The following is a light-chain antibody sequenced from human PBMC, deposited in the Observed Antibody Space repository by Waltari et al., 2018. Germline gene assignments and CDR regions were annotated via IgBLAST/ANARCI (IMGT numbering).Light chain of an antibody. CDR3: QQYYNTPPIT. CDR1: KIVLYSSKKKNY. J-gene: IGKJ5*01. V-gene: IGKV4-1*01. CDR2: WAS. Sequence: DIVMTQSPDSMAGPRRVTATITFKSSKIVLYSSKKKNYLAWYQQKPGQPPKLLIYWASTRESGVPDRFSGSGSGTDFTLTISSLQAEDVAVYYCQQYYNTPPITFGQGTRLEIK.